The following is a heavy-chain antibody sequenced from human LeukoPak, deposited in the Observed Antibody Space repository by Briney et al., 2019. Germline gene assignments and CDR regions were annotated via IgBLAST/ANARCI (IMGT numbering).Heavy chain of an antibody. Sequence: PSETLSLTCTVSGGSISSYYWSWIRQPAGKGLGWIGRIYTSGSTNYNPSLKSRVTMSVDTSKNQFSLKLSSVTAADTAVYYCARAARPRGMDAFDIWGQGTMVTVSS. CDR2: IYTSGST. D-gene: IGHD6-6*01. CDR1: GGSISSYY. CDR3: ARAARPRGMDAFDI. V-gene: IGHV4-4*07. J-gene: IGHJ3*02.